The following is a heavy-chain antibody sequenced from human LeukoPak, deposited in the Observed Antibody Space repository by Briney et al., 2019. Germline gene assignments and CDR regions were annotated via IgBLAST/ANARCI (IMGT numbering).Heavy chain of an antibody. CDR2: IYYTGNT. CDR3: ARQTGSGLFTLP. D-gene: IGHD3/OR15-3a*01. CDR1: GVSISSSNSY. J-gene: IGHJ4*02. V-gene: IGHV4-39*01. Sequence: PSETLSLTCTVSGVSISSSNSYWGWIRQPPGKGLEWIGSIYYTGNTYYNASLKSRVTISVDTSKNQISLRLTSVTATDTAMYYCARQTGSGLFTLPGGQGTLVTVSS.